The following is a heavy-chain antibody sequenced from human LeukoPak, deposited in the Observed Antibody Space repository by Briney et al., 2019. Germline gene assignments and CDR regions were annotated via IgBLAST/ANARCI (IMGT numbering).Heavy chain of an antibody. D-gene: IGHD3-22*01. CDR3: AKSSYYDSSGYYREYYFDY. J-gene: IGHJ4*02. CDR1: GFTFSSYA. V-gene: IGHV3-23*01. CDR2: ISGGGGST. Sequence: GGSLRLFCAASGFTFSSYAMSWVRQTPGKGLEWVSAISGGGGSTHYADSVKGRFTISRDNSKNTLYLQMSSLRAGDTAVYYCAKSSYYDSSGYYREYYFDYWGQGTLVTVSS.